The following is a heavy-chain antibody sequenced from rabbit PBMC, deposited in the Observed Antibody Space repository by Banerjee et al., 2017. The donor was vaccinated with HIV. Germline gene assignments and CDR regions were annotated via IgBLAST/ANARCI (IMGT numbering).Heavy chain of an antibody. D-gene: IGHD4-2*01. CDR3: ARGDFCFNL. CDR2: INTATGKA. V-gene: IGHV1S45*01. Sequence: QELLLESGGGLVKPEGSLKLSCTASGFSFSDKAVMCWVRQAPGKGLEWIACINTATGKAVYATWAKGRFTISKTSSTTVTLQMTSLTGADTATYFCARGDFCFNLWGPGTLVTVS. J-gene: IGHJ4*01. CDR1: GFSFSDKAV.